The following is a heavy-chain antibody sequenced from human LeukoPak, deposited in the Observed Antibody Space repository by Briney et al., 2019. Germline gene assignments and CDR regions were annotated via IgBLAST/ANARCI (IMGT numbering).Heavy chain of an antibody. J-gene: IGHJ4*02. CDR2: IRSKAYGGTT. CDR3: TADIVVVVAASFDY. D-gene: IGHD2-15*01. V-gene: IGHV3-49*03. Sequence: GRSLRLSCTATGFTFGDYAMSWFRQAPGKGMAWGGFIRSKAYGGTTEYAASVKGRFTISRDDSKSIAYLQMNSLKTEDTAVYYCTADIVVVVAASFDYWGQGTLVTVSS. CDR1: GFTFGDYA.